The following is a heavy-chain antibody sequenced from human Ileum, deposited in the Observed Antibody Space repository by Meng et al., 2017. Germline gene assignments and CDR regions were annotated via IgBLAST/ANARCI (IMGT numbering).Heavy chain of an antibody. Sequence: QLQLMQSGAGMLKPSETLSLTCNVYGDSFTDYYWNWIRQAPGKGLEWIGEIHDSGSTTYNPSLESRVPNSEATSQKQFSLRLSSVTAADTAVYYCARRIRGGSYLGWGQGTLVTVYS. V-gene: IGHV4-34*01. D-gene: IGHD1-26*01. CDR3: ARRIRGGSYLG. J-gene: IGHJ4*02. CDR2: IHDSGST. CDR1: GDSFTDYY.